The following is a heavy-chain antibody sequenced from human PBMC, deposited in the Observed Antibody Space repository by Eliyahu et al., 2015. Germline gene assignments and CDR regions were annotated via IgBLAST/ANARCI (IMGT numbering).Heavy chain of an antibody. CDR1: GGSIXSSSYH. J-gene: IGHJ4*02. Sequence: QLQLQESGPGLVKPSETLSLTCTVXGGSIXSSSYHWGWVRQPPGKGLXWIGSXYYSWXTYYHPSLXSRVTISVDTSKNQFSLKLSSVTAADTAVYYCARRXPDILTYDYWGQGTLVTVSS. V-gene: IGHV4-39*01. CDR3: ARRXPDILTYDY. CDR2: XYYSWXT. D-gene: IGHD3-9*01.